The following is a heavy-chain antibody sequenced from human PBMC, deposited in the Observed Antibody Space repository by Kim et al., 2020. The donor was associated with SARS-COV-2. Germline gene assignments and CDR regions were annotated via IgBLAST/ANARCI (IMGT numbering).Heavy chain of an antibody. V-gene: IGHV1-46*01. CDR3: ARDGSSSGFDY. CDR2: T. Sequence: TSDAQKCQGRVPMTRDTSTRTVYMELSSLRSEDTAVYYCARDGSSSGFDYWGQGTLVTVSS. D-gene: IGHD6-6*01. J-gene: IGHJ4*02.